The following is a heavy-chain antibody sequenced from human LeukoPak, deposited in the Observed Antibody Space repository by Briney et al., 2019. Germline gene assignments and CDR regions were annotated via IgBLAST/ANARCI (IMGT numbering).Heavy chain of an antibody. CDR3: ARGDVVVVAATLDFGFDI. CDR1: GGTFSSYA. D-gene: IGHD2-15*01. J-gene: IGHJ3*02. V-gene: IGHV1-69*05. CDR2: IIPIFGTA. Sequence: RASVKVSCKASGGTFSSYAISWVRQAPGQGLEWMGGIIPIFGTANYAQKFQGRVTITTDESTSTAYMELSSLRSEDTAVYYCARGDVVVVAATLDFGFDIWGQGTMVTVSS.